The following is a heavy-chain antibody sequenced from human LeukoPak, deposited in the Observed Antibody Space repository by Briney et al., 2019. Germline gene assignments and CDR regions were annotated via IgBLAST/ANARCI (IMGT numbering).Heavy chain of an antibody. Sequence: GGSLRLSCEVSGFTVSTNYMSWVRQAPGKGVEWVSVIYRGGSTYYADSVKGRFTISRDNSKNTLHLQMNSLRDEDTAMYYCAKEGGSYYIDNWGQGTLVTVSS. V-gene: IGHV3-53*01. CDR3: AKEGGSYYIDN. J-gene: IGHJ4*02. CDR1: GFTVSTNY. CDR2: IYRGGST. D-gene: IGHD1-26*01.